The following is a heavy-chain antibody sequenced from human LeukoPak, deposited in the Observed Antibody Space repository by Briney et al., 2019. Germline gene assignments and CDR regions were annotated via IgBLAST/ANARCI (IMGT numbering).Heavy chain of an antibody. J-gene: IGHJ4*02. V-gene: IGHV1-18*01. CDR3: ARDFYVVVTATWGY. CDR2: ISAYNGNT. D-gene: IGHD2-15*01. Sequence: GASVKVSCKASGYTFTSYGISWVRQAPGQGLEWMGWISAYNGNTNYAQKLQGRVTMTTDTSTSTAYMELRSLRSDDTAVYYCARDFYVVVTATWGYWGQGTLVTVSS. CDR1: GYTFTSYG.